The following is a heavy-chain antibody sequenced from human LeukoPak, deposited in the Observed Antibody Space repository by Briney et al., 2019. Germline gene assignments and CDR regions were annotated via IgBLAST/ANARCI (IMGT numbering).Heavy chain of an antibody. V-gene: IGHV3-21*01. CDR3: ARFIAAPYYFDY. J-gene: IGHJ4*02. D-gene: IGHD6-13*01. Sequence: GGSLRLSCAASGFTFSSYAMSWVRQAPGKGLEWVSFISSSRSYIYYADSVKGRLTISRDNAKNSLYLQMNSLRAEDTAVYYCARFIAAPYYFDYWGRGTLVTVSS. CDR1: GFTFSSYA. CDR2: ISSSRSYI.